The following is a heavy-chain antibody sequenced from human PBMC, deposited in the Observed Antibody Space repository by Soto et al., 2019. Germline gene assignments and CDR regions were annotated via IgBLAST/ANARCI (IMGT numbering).Heavy chain of an antibody. V-gene: IGHV1-69*02. Sequence: QVQLVQSGAEVKKPGSSVKVSCKASGGTFSSYTISWVRQAPGQGLEWMGRIIPILGIANYAQKFQGRVTITADKSTSTAYMELSSLRSEDTAVSYCASVRNRGYYDFWSGYYELDYWGQGTLVTVSS. CDR3: ASVRNRGYYDFWSGYYELDY. J-gene: IGHJ4*02. CDR2: IIPILGIA. CDR1: GGTFSSYT. D-gene: IGHD3-3*01.